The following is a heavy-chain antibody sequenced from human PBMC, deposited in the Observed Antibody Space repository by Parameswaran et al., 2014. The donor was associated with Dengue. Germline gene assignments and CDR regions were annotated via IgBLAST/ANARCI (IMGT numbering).Heavy chain of an antibody. CDR3: ARDLSYLVRGPNRDWFDP. V-gene: IGHV4-39*07. Sequence: PGKGLEWIGSIYYSGSTYYNPSLRSRVTISVDTSKNQFSLKLNSVTAADTAVYYCARDLSYLVRGPNRDWFDPWGQGTLVTVSS. CDR2: IYYSGST. J-gene: IGHJ5*02. D-gene: IGHD3-10*01.